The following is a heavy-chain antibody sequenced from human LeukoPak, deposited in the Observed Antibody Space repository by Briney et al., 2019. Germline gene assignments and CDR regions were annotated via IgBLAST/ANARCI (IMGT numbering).Heavy chain of an antibody. CDR1: GFTFSSYP. CDR3: AKFNKEYQLPSRGPLYFDY. V-gene: IGHV3-23*01. CDR2: IIVIGGST. D-gene: IGHD2-2*01. Sequence: GFPKISCAASGFTFSSYPMSWVRQAPGKGLDWVSPIIVIGGSTYYADSVKGRFTISRDNSKNTLYLQMNSLRAEDTAVYYCAKFNKEYQLPSRGPLYFDYWGQGTLVTVSS. J-gene: IGHJ4*02.